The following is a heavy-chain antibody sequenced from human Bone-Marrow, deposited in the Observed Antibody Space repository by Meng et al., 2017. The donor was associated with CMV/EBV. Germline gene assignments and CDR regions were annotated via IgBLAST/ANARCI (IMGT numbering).Heavy chain of an antibody. Sequence: SETLSLTCAVYGGSFSGYYWSWIRQPPGKGLEWIGEINHSGSTNYNPSLKSRVTISVDTSKNQFSLKLSSVTAADTAVYYCAKDSHKSGQLWFRGVDLWGQGTLVTVSS. CDR1: GGSFSGYY. V-gene: IGHV4-34*01. J-gene: IGHJ5*02. CDR2: INHSGST. CDR3: AKDSHKSGQLWFRGVDL. D-gene: IGHD3-16*01.